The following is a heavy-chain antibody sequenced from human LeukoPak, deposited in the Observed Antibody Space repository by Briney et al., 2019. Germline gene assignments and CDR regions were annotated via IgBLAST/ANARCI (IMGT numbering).Heavy chain of an antibody. CDR2: INSDGNNI. CDR3: ARTDRFDY. Sequence: GGSLTLSLASSVFTFSGSWMHWVRPAPGKGPVWVSRINSDGNNIYYSDSVKGRLTISSDNQKNTLYLQMNSLRAEDTAVYYCARTDRFDYWGQGTLVTVSS. V-gene: IGHV3-74*01. J-gene: IGHJ4*02. CDR1: VFTFSGSW.